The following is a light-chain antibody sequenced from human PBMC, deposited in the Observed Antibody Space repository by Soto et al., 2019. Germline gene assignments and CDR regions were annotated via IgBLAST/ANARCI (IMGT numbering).Light chain of an antibody. V-gene: IGLV2-8*01. CDR2: EVT. CDR3: SSYAGSNNFPYV. J-gene: IGLJ1*01. Sequence: QSVLPQPPSASGSPGQSVTISCTGTSSDVVSYNYVSWYQQHPGRAPKLMIYEVTKRPSGVPDRFSGSKSGNTASLTVSGLQAADEADYYCSSYAGSNNFPYVFGTGTKVTVL. CDR1: SSDVVSYNY.